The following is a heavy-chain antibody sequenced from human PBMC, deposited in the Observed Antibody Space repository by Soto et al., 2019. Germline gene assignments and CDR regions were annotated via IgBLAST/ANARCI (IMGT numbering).Heavy chain of an antibody. V-gene: IGHV3-7*03. Sequence: LRLSCAVSGFSFGTYWMSWVRQAPGKGLEWLASIKQDGSERYYLDSVKGRFTISRDNAKDSLSLQMNSLRGEDTAFYYCARDVGPITIFGEALSGYFDFWGQGTLVTVSS. CDR2: IKQDGSER. CDR3: ARDVGPITIFGEALSGYFDF. D-gene: IGHD3-3*01. CDR1: GFSFGTYW. J-gene: IGHJ4*02.